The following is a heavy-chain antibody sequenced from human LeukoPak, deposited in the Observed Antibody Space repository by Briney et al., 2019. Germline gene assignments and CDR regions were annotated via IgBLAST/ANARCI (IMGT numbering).Heavy chain of an antibody. CDR3: ARTRPDIVVVPAAIYQRWYYYYYYYVDV. V-gene: IGHV4-34*01. D-gene: IGHD2-2*02. Sequence: SSETLSLTCAVYGGSFSGYYWSWIRQPPGKGLEWIGEINHSGSTNYNPSLKSRVTISVDTSKNQFSLQLSSVTAADTAVYYCARTRPDIVVVPAAIYQRWYYYYYYYVDVWGKGTTVTVSS. CDR1: GGSFSGYY. CDR2: INHSGST. J-gene: IGHJ6*03.